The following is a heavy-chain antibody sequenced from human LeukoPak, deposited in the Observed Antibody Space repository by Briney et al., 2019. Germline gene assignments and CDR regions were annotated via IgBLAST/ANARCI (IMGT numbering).Heavy chain of an antibody. J-gene: IGHJ3*02. D-gene: IGHD1-26*01. Sequence: SETLSLTCTVSGGSISSGAYYWSWIRQPPQKGLEWIGYTYHSGSTYYNPAHKSRVTISIDRSKNQFSLKLRSVTAAYTAVYYCARGSDGIVGATHAFDIWGQGTMVTVSS. CDR1: GGSISSGAYY. CDR2: TYHSGST. V-gene: IGHV4-30-2*01. CDR3: ARGSDGIVGATHAFDI.